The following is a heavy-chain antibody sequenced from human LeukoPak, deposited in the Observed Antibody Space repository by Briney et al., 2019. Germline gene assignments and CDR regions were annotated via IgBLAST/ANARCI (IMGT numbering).Heavy chain of an antibody. CDR1: GFTVSSNY. V-gene: IGHV3-53*01. Sequence: PGGSLRLSCAASGFTVSSNYMNWVRQAPGKGLEWVSVIYSGGSTYYADSVKGRFTISRDNSKNTLYLQMNSLRAEDTAVYYCARDPSGYYSTWGQGTLVTVSS. J-gene: IGHJ4*02. D-gene: IGHD3-22*01. CDR2: IYSGGST. CDR3: ARDPSGYYST.